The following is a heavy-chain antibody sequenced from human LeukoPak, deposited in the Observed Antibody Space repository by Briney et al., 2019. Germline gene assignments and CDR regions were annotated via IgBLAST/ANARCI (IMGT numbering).Heavy chain of an antibody. V-gene: IGHV4-38-2*01. CDR1: GYSITSTYW. D-gene: IGHD3-3*01. CDR3: ARFGDRYDFWSGGIYMDV. J-gene: IGHJ6*03. Sequence: KSSETLSLTCAVSGYSITSTYWWGWIRQTPGTGLEWIGSLHHSGSTSYSPSLKSRVTISADTSKNQFSLKLSSVTAADTAVYYCARFGDRYDFWSGGIYMDVWGKGTTVTVSS. CDR2: LHHSGST.